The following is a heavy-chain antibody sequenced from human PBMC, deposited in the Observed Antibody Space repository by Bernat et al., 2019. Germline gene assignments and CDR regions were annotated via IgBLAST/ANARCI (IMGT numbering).Heavy chain of an antibody. J-gene: IGHJ4*02. Sequence: QVQLVQSGAEVKKPGASVKVSCKASGYTFTGYYMHWVRQAPGQGLEWMGWINPNSGGTNYAQKLQGWVTMTRDTSISTAYMELSRLRSDDTAVYYCARGGGIAAADTEFDYWGQGTLVTVSS. V-gene: IGHV1-2*04. CDR2: INPNSGGT. D-gene: IGHD6-13*01. CDR1: GYTFTGYY. CDR3: ARGGGIAAADTEFDY.